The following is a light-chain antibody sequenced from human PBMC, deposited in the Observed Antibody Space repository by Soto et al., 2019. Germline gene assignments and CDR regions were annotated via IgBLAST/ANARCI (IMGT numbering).Light chain of an antibody. J-gene: IGKJ5*01. CDR3: QQGDSFPIT. Sequence: DIQMTQSPSSVSASVGDTDTITCRASQSISTWLAWYQQKPGTVPKLLIYAASSLQSGVPSRFSGSGAGTEFTLTITSLQPEDFGTYYCQQGDSFPITFGQGTRLDIK. CDR2: AAS. V-gene: IGKV1-12*01. CDR1: QSISTW.